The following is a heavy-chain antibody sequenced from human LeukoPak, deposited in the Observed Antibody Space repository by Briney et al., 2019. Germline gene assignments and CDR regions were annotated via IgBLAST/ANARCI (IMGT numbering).Heavy chain of an antibody. D-gene: IGHD2-15*01. CDR1: GGSINSSSYY. Sequence: PSETLSLTCTVSGGSINSSSYYWGWIRQPPGKGLESIGSIYYTGSTYYNPSLKSRVTISVDTSKNQFSLKLSSVTAADTAVYYCARQAAYCSSGSCYPNWFDPWGQGTLVTVSS. CDR3: ARQAAYCSSGSCYPNWFDP. J-gene: IGHJ5*02. V-gene: IGHV4-39*01. CDR2: IYYTGST.